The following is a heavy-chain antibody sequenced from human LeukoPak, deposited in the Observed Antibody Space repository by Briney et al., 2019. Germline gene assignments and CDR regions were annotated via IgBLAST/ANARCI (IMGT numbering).Heavy chain of an antibody. CDR1: GFSLSTRGMC. Sequence: SGPALVKPTQTLTLTCTFSGFSLSTRGMCVSWIRQPPGKALEWLALIDWDDDKYYSTSLKTRLTISKDTSKNQVVLTMTNMDPVDTATYYCVLSLMGYWFSFGPWGQGTLVTVSS. V-gene: IGHV2-70*01. D-gene: IGHD3-22*01. J-gene: IGHJ5*02. CDR3: VLSLMGYWFSFGP. CDR2: IDWDDDK.